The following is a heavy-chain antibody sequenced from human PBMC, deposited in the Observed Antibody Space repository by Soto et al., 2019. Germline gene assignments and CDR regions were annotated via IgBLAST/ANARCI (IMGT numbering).Heavy chain of an antibody. CDR1: RVAFIKFI. Sequence: GASVKVSFKASRVAFIKFIVTWVRQAPGLGLEWVGGIIPIFGTANYAQKFQGRVTITADESTSTSYMEVNNLRSEDTAVYYCAKVRYSSPMGYYYGMDVWGQGTTVTVSS. J-gene: IGHJ6*02. D-gene: IGHD6-19*01. CDR2: IIPIFGTA. CDR3: AKVRYSSPMGYYYGMDV. V-gene: IGHV1-69*13.